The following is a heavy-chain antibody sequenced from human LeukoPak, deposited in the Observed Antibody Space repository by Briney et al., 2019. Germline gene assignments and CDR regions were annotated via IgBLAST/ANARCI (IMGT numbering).Heavy chain of an antibody. CDR3: AGGLAYYYGSGTFAFDI. CDR2: ISYDGSNK. CDR1: GFTFSSYA. V-gene: IGHV3-30-3*01. Sequence: GGSLRLSCAASGFTFSSYAIHWVRQAPGKGLEWVTLISYDGSNKYYADSVKGRFTISRDNAKNSLYLQMNSLRAEDTAVYYCAGGLAYYYGSGTFAFDIWGQGTMVTVSS. J-gene: IGHJ3*02. D-gene: IGHD3-10*01.